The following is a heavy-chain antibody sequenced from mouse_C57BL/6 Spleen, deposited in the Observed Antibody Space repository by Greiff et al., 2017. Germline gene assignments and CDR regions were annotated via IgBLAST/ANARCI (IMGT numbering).Heavy chain of an antibody. J-gene: IGHJ4*01. CDR1: GFTFSDYG. Sequence: EVKLVESGGGLVQPGGSLKLSCAASGFTFSDYGMAWVRQAPRKGPEWVAFISNLAYSIYYADTVTGRFTISRENAKNTLYLEMSSLMSEDTAMYYCARQENGQRAMDYWGQGTSGTVAS. V-gene: IGHV5-15*01. CDR3: ARQENGQRAMDY. CDR2: ISNLAYSI.